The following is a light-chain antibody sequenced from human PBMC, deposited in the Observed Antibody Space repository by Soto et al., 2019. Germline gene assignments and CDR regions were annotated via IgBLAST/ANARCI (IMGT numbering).Light chain of an antibody. CDR1: QSVSSNY. Sequence: ESVLTQSPGTLSLSPGERATLSCRASQSVSSNYLAWYQQKPGQAPRLLIYGASTRATGIPDRFSGSGSGTDFTLSISRLEPEDFAMYYCQQFGGSSYSFGQGTKLEIK. CDR3: QQFGGSSYS. V-gene: IGKV3-20*01. CDR2: GAS. J-gene: IGKJ2*03.